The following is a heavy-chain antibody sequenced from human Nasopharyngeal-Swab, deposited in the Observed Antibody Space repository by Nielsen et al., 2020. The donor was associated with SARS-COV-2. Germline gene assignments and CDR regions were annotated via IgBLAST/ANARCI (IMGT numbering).Heavy chain of an antibody. J-gene: IGHJ6*02. CDR3: AREGGRYYGSGSRYYYGMDV. V-gene: IGHV3-11*04. D-gene: IGHD3-10*01. Sequence: GESLKISCAASGFTFSDYYMSWIRRAPGKGLEWVSYISSSGSTIYYADSVKGRFTISRDNAKNSLYLQMNSLRAEDTAVYYCAREGGRYYGSGSRYYYGMDVWGQGTTVTVSS. CDR2: ISSSGSTI. CDR1: GFTFSDYY.